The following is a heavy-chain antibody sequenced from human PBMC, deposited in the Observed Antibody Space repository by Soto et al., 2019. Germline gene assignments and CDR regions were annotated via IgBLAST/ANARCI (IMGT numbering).Heavy chain of an antibody. CDR2: IIPIFGTA. V-gene: IGHV1-69*13. Sequence: ASVKVSCKASGGTFSSYAISWVRQAPGQGLEWMGGIIPIFGTANYAQKFQGRVTITADESTSTAYMELSSLRSEDTAVYYCARDWERAAAGPNWLDPWGQGTLVTVSS. D-gene: IGHD6-13*01. CDR3: ARDWERAAAGPNWLDP. CDR1: GGTFSSYA. J-gene: IGHJ5*02.